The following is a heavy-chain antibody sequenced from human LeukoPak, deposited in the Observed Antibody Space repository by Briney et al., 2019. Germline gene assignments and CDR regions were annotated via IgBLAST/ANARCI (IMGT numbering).Heavy chain of an antibody. J-gene: IGHJ4*02. CDR3: ARGPLPRYSNFASEYYFDY. V-gene: IGHV3-64*01. D-gene: IGHD4-11*01. CDR2: ISSNGGST. CDR1: GFTFSSYA. Sequence: GGSLRLSCAASGFTFSSYAMHWVRQAPGKGLEYVSAISSNGGSTYYANSVKGRFTISRDNSKNTLYLQMGSLRAEDMAVYYCARGPLPRYSNFASEYYFDYWGQGTLVTVSS.